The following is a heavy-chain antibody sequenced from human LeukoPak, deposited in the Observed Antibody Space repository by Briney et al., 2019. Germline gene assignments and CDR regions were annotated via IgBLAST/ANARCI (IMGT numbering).Heavy chain of an antibody. Sequence: PGGSLRLSCAASGFTFSSYEMNWVRQAPGKGLEWVSYISSSGSTIYYADSVKGRFTISRDNAKNSLYMQMNSLRAEDTAVYYCAELGITMIGGVWGKGTTVTISS. CDR2: ISSSGSTI. V-gene: IGHV3-48*03. CDR1: GFTFSSYE. D-gene: IGHD3-10*02. CDR3: AELGITMIGGV. J-gene: IGHJ6*04.